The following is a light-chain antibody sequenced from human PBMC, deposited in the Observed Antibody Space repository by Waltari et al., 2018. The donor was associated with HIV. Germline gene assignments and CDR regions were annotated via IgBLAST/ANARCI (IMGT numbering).Light chain of an antibody. J-gene: IGKJ1*01. CDR1: QGISSW. CDR2: SAS. Sequence: DIQMTQSPSSVSASVGDRVTITCRAGQGISSWLGWYQKKPGKAPKLLIYSASVLEDGVPPRFSGSGYGTDFTLTISSLQPEDFATYYCQQANSFPPWTFGQGTRV. CDR3: QQANSFPPWT. V-gene: IGKV1-12*01.